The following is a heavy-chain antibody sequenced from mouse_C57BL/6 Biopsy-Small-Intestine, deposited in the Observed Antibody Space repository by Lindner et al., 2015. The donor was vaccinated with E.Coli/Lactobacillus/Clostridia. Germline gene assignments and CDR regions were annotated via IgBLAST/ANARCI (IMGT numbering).Heavy chain of an antibody. Sequence: VQLQESGPELVKPGASVKIPCKASGYTFTDYNMDWVKQSHGKSLEWIGDINPNNGGSIYNQKFKGRATLTVVKSSSTAYMELRSLTSEDTAVYYCARGTWDEGWDYWGQGTTLTVSA. CDR1: GYTFTDYN. D-gene: IGHD4-1*01. J-gene: IGHJ2*01. CDR3: ARGTWDEGWDY. V-gene: IGHV1-18*01. CDR2: INPNNGGS.